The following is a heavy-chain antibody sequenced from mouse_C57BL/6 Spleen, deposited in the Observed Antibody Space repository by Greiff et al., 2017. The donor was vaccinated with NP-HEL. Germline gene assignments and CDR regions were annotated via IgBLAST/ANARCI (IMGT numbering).Heavy chain of an antibody. D-gene: IGHD2-5*01. CDR2: IDPSDSYT. CDR1: GYTFTSYW. Sequence: QVQLQQPGAELVRPGTSVKLSCKASGYTFTSYWMHWVKQRPGQGLEWIGVIDPSDSYTNYNQKFKGKATLTVDTSSSTAYMQLSSLTSEDSAVYYCANLYYSNYEGAMDYWGQGTSVTVSS. CDR3: ANLYYSNYEGAMDY. V-gene: IGHV1-59*01. J-gene: IGHJ4*01.